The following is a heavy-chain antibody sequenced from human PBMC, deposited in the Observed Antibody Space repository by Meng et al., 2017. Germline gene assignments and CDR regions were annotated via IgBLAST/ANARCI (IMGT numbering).Heavy chain of an antibody. V-gene: IGHV4-34*01. CDR1: GGSFSGYY. D-gene: IGHD5-24*01. CDR2: INHSGST. CDR3: ARGTKTWERWLQLPLDAFDI. J-gene: IGHJ3*02. Sequence: GSLRLSCAVYGGSFSGYYWSWIRQPPGKGLEWIGEINHSGSTNYNPSLKSRVTISVDTSKNQFSLKLSSVTAADTAVYYCARGTKTWERWLQLPLDAFDIWGQGTMVTVSS.